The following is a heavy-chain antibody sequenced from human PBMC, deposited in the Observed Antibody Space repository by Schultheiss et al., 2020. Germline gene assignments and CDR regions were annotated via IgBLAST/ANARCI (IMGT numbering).Heavy chain of an antibody. D-gene: IGHD2-15*01. V-gene: IGHV1-8*02. CDR1: GYTFTSYA. Sequence: ASVKVSCKASGYTFTSYAMNWVRQVTGQGLEWMGWMNPNSGNTGYAQKFQGRVTMTRNTSISTAYMELSSLRSEDTAVYYCARAKGYCSGGSCYLGVVDRFSWFDPWGQGTLGTVSS. CDR2: MNPNSGNT. CDR3: ARAKGYCSGGSCYLGVVDRFSWFDP. J-gene: IGHJ5*02.